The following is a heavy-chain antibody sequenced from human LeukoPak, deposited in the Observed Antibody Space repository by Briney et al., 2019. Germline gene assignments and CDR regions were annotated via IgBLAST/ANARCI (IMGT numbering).Heavy chain of an antibody. V-gene: IGHV3-66*02. CDR3: ARLMKTYSSGRYEYFQH. J-gene: IGHJ1*01. Sequence: GRSLRLSCAASGFTVSSNYMSWVRQAPGKGLEWVSVIYSGGSTYYADSVKGRFTISRDNSKNTLYLQMNSLRAEDTAVYYCARLMKTYSSGRYEYFQHWGQGTLVTVSS. CDR1: GFTVSSNY. D-gene: IGHD6-19*01. CDR2: IYSGGST.